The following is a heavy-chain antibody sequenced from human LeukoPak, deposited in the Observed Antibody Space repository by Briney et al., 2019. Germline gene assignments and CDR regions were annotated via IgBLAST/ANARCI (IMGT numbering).Heavy chain of an antibody. CDR1: GDSVSSNSAA. D-gene: IGHD6-13*01. CDR2: TYYRSKWYN. CDR3: ARVGARRPISSSWDYFDY. Sequence: SQTLSLTCAISGDSVSSNSAAWNWIRQSPSRGLEWLGRTYYRSKWYNDYAVSVKSRITINPDTSKNQFSLQLNSVTPEDTAVYYCARVGARRPISSSWDYFDYWGQGTLVTVSS. J-gene: IGHJ4*02. V-gene: IGHV6-1*01.